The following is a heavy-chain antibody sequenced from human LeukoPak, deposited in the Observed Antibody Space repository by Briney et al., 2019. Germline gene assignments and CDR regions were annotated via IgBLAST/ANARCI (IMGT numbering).Heavy chain of an antibody. D-gene: IGHD4-17*01. CDR1: GYTFTSYY. CDR3: AKDGTTVTTLNYFDY. CDR2: IWYDGSNK. J-gene: IGHJ4*02. Sequence: SCKASGYTFTSYYMHWVRQAPGKGLEWVAIIWYDGSNKYYADSVKGRFTISRDNSKNTLYLQMNSLRAEDTAVYYCAKDGTTVTTLNYFDYWGQGTLVTVSS. V-gene: IGHV3-33*06.